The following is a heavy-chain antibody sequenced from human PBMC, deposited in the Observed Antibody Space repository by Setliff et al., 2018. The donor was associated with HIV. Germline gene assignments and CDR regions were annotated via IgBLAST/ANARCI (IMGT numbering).Heavy chain of an antibody. CDR1: GFTFSTYA. CDR2: ISGSGGST. V-gene: IGHV3-23*01. Sequence: PGGSLRLSCAASGFTFSTYAMSWVRQAPGKGLEWVSAISGSGGSTYYADSVKGRSSISRDNSKNTLYLQMDNLRAEDTAVYFCAKDPPGFSHFLDYWGQGAVVTVSS. CDR3: AKDPPGFSHFLDY. J-gene: IGHJ4*02.